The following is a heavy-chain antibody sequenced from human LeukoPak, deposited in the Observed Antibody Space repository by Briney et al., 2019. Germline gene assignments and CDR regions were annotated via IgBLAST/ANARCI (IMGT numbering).Heavy chain of an antibody. J-gene: IGHJ4*02. CDR2: ISSSSSYI. CDR1: GFTFSSYS. V-gene: IGHV3-21*01. CDR3: AREIQRDYYDSSGYPIDC. D-gene: IGHD3-22*01. Sequence: GGSLRLSCAASGFTFSSYSMIWVRQAPGKGLEWVSSISSSSSYIYYTDSVKGRFTISRQNAKNSLYLQMNSLRAEDTAVYYCAREIQRDYYDSSGYPIDCWGQGTLVIVSS.